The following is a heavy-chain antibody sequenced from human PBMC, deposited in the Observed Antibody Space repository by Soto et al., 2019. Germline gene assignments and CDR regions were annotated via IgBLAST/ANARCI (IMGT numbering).Heavy chain of an antibody. D-gene: IGHD5-18*01. CDR2: ISYDGSNK. Sequence: PGGSLRLSCAASGFTFSSYGMHWVRQAPGKGLEWVAVISYDGSNKYYADSVKGRFTISRDNSKNTLYLQMNSLRAEDTAVYYCAKDRVDTAMVTAGWFDPWGQGTLVTVSS. J-gene: IGHJ5*02. V-gene: IGHV3-30*18. CDR3: AKDRVDTAMVTAGWFDP. CDR1: GFTFSSYG.